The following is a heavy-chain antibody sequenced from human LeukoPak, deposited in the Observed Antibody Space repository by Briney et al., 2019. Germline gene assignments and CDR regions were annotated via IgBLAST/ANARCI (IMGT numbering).Heavy chain of an antibody. CDR1: GFTFSDYY. J-gene: IGHJ4*02. V-gene: IGHV3-11*01. CDR3: AGADFYDSSGYHDY. CDR2: ISSSGSTI. D-gene: IGHD3-22*01. Sequence: GGSLRLSCAAYGFTFSDYYMSWIRQAPGKGLEWVSYISSSGSTIYYADSVKGRFTISRDNAKNSLYLQMNSLRAEDTAVYYCAGADFYDSSGYHDYWGQGTLVTVSS.